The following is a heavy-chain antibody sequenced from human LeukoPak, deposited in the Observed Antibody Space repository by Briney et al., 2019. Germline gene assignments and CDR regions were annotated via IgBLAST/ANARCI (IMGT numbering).Heavy chain of an antibody. CDR1: GYTFTSYG. CDR3: ARQDLLLPSYGDYVNYYYYGMDV. CDR2: ISAYNGNT. J-gene: IGHJ6*02. Sequence: GASVKVSCKASGYTFTSYGISWVRQAPGQGLEWMGWISAYNGNTNYAQKLQGRVTMTTDTSTSTAYMELRSLRSDDTAVYYCARQDLLLPSYGDYVNYYYYGMDVWGQGATVTVSS. V-gene: IGHV1-18*01. D-gene: IGHD4-17*01.